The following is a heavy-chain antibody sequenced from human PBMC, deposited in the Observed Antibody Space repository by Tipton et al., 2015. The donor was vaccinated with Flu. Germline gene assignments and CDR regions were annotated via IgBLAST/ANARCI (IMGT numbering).Heavy chain of an antibody. CDR2: IYHNGDI. V-gene: IGHV4-38-2*02. D-gene: IGHD2/OR15-2a*01. Sequence: TLSLTCTVSNGTISSYYWGWIRQPPGKGLEWIGSIYHNGDIHFNPSLKSRVSISVDTSNNRFSLNLTSVTAADTAVYYCARAEIGDFDYWGQGTLVTVSS. CDR1: NGTISSYY. CDR3: ARAEIGDFDY. J-gene: IGHJ4*02.